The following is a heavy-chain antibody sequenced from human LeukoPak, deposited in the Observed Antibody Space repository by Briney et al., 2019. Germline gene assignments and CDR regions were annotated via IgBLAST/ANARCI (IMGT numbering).Heavy chain of an antibody. V-gene: IGHV3-21*06. Sequence: GGSLRLSCAASGFTFSSYSMHWVRQAPGKGLEWVSSITSSSAYIYYADPVKGRFTISRDNAKNSLYLQMNSLRAEDTAVYYCARGSAGATRGAYWGQGTLITVSS. D-gene: IGHD1-26*01. CDR2: ITSSSAYI. J-gene: IGHJ4*02. CDR3: ARGSAGATRGAY. CDR1: GFTFSSYS.